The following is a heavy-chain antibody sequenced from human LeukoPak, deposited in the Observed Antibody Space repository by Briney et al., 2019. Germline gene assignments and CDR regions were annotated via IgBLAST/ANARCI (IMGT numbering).Heavy chain of an antibody. J-gene: IGHJ4*02. Sequence: GASVKVSCKASGGTFSSYAISWVRQAPGQGLEWMGRIIPIFGTANYAQKFQGRVTITTDESTSTAYMELSSLRSEDTAAYYCARDGNMGYSGYDYFDYWGQGTLVTVSS. D-gene: IGHD5-12*01. CDR1: GGTFSSYA. CDR3: ARDGNMGYSGYDYFDY. CDR2: IIPIFGTA. V-gene: IGHV1-69*05.